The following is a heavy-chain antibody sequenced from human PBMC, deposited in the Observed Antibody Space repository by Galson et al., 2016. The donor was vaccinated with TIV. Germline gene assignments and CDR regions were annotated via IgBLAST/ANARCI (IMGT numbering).Heavy chain of an antibody. D-gene: IGHD5-18*01. V-gene: IGHV1-69*13. CDR2: IIPLFDTA. Sequence: SVKVSCKASGGSFSSHVFNWVRQATGQGLEWMGGIIPLFDTAHYAQKFQGRVTITADESSGTVYMELSSLRSEDTVVYYCATDRNTAMDTYHYYYGMDVWGQGTTVTVSS. J-gene: IGHJ6*02. CDR1: GGSFSSHV. CDR3: ATDRNTAMDTYHYYYGMDV.